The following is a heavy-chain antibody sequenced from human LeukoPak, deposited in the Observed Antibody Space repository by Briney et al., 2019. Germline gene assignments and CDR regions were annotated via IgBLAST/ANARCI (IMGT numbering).Heavy chain of an antibody. V-gene: IGHV3-23*01. D-gene: IGHD1-14*01. J-gene: IGHJ5*02. Sequence: GGSLRLSCAASGFTFSSYAMSWVRQALGKGLEWVSAISGSGGSTYYADSVKGRFTLSRDNPKNTLYRQMNSLRAEDTAVYYGAKGDRVNWFDPWGQGTLVTVSS. CDR2: ISGSGGST. CDR1: GFTFSSYA. CDR3: AKGDRVNWFDP.